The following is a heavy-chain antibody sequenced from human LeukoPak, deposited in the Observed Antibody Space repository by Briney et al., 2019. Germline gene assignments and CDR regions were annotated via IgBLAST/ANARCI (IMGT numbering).Heavy chain of an antibody. CDR1: GGSFSGYY. CDR2: INHSGST. V-gene: IGHV4-34*01. Sequence: SETLSLTCAVYGGSFSGYYWSWIRQPPGKGLEWIGEINHSGSTNYNPSLKNRVTISVDTSKNQFSLKLSSVTAADTAVYYCARRDILTGYYLDYWGQGTLVTVSS. J-gene: IGHJ4*02. CDR3: ARRDILTGYYLDY. D-gene: IGHD3-9*01.